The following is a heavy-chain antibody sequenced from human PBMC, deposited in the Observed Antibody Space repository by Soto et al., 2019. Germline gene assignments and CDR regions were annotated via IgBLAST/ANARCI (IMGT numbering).Heavy chain of an antibody. V-gene: IGHV5-10-1*01. CDR3: ERDIAEYSYCSSNSCRNWFDP. J-gene: IGHJ5*02. CDR2: IDPSDSYT. CDR1: GYIFTSYW. D-gene: IGHD2-2*01. Sequence: EESLKISCKGSGYIFTSYWISWVRQMPGKGLEWMGRIDPSDSYTNYSPSFQGHVTISADKSISTAYLQWSSLKASDTAMYYCERDIAEYSYCSSNSCRNWFDPCGQGTLVTVSS.